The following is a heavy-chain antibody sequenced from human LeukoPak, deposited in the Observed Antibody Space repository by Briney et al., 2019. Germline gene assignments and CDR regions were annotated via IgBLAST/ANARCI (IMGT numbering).Heavy chain of an antibody. CDR2: IKQDGSEI. D-gene: IGHD6-13*01. CDR3: ARIGYSSSSFDY. J-gene: IGHJ4*02. Sequence: GGSLRLSCVASGFTFTNYWMSWVRQAPGKGLEWVASIKQDGSEIDYVDSMKGRFTISRDNAKNSLYLQMNSLRGEDTGVYYCARIGYSSSSFDYWGRGTLVTVSS. CDR1: GFTFTNYW. V-gene: IGHV3-7*01.